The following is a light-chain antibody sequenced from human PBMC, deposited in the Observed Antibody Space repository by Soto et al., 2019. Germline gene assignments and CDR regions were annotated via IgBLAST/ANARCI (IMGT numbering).Light chain of an antibody. Sequence: EIVMTQSPATLSVSPGERATLSCRVSQSVSNNLAWYQQKAGQAPRLLIYGASTRATGIPARFSGSGSGTEFTLTISSLQSEDFAVYHCQQYNNWPTWTFGQGTKVEIK. J-gene: IGKJ1*01. CDR3: QQYNNWPTWT. CDR1: QSVSNN. V-gene: IGKV3-15*01. CDR2: GAS.